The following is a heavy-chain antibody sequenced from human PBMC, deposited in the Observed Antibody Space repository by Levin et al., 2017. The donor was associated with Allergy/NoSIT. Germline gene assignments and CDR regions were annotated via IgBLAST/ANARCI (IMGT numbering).Heavy chain of an antibody. CDR1: GFTFGDYA. D-gene: IGHD3-16*02. CDR2: IRSKAYGGTT. CDR3: TRAVYDYVWGSYRFTSDY. Sequence: PGGSLRLSCTASGFTFGDYAMSWFRQAPGKGLEWVGFIRSKAYGGTTEYAASVKGRFTISRDDSKSIAYLQMNSLKTEDTAVYYCTRAVYDYVWGSYRFTSDYWGQGTLVTVSS. V-gene: IGHV3-49*03. J-gene: IGHJ4*02.